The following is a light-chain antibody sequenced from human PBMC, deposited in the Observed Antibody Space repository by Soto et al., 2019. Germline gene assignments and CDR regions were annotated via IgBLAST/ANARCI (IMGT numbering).Light chain of an antibody. Sequence: EIVLTQSPGTLSLSPGERATLSCRASQSVSSSYLAWYQQKPGQAHRLLIYGASSRATGIPDRFSGSGSGTDFTLTISRLEPEDFAVYYCQQYGSSLTWTFGQGTKVDIK. CDR1: QSVSSSY. CDR3: QQYGSSLTWT. V-gene: IGKV3-20*01. CDR2: GAS. J-gene: IGKJ1*01.